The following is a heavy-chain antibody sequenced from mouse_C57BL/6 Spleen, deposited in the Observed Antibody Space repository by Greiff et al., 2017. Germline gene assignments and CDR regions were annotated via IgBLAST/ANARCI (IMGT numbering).Heavy chain of an antibody. J-gene: IGHJ2*01. CDR2: IYPGGGYT. CDR1: GYTFTNYW. CDR3: ARSDGYYFDY. Sequence: QVQLKQSGAELVRPGTSVKMSCKASGYTFTNYWIGWAKQRPGHGLEWIGDIYPGGGYTNYNEKFKGKATLTPDKSSSTAYMQFSSLTSEDSAIYYCARSDGYYFDYWGQGTTLTVSS. D-gene: IGHD2-3*01. V-gene: IGHV1-63*01.